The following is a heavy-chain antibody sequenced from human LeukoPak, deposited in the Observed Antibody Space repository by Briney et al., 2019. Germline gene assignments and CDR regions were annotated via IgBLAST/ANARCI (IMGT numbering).Heavy chain of an antibody. J-gene: IGHJ2*01. CDR2: ISSSGSTI. CDR3: SRDQDVAGSVSRWYFDL. D-gene: IGHD2-15*01. V-gene: IGHV3-48*03. Sequence: GGSLRLSCAASGFTFSSYEMNWVRQAPGKGLEWVSYISSSGSTIYYADSVKGRFTISRNNAKNTLYLQMNSMRAEDKAVYYCSRDQDVAGSVSRWYFDLSGRASLVTVSS. CDR1: GFTFSSYE.